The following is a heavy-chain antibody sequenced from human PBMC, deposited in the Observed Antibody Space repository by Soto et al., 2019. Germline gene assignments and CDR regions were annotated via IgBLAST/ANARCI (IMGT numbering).Heavy chain of an antibody. J-gene: IGHJ5*02. D-gene: IGHD2-21*02. V-gene: IGHV4-31*03. CDR3: ARVGDTPHCGGDCYWFDP. Sequence: SETLSLTCTVSGGSISSGGYYWSWIRQHPGKGLEWIGYIYYSGSTYYNPSLKSRVTISVDTSKNQFSLKLSSVTAADTAVYYCARVGDTPHCGGDCYWFDPWGQGTLVNVSS. CDR2: IYYSGST. CDR1: GGSISSGGYY.